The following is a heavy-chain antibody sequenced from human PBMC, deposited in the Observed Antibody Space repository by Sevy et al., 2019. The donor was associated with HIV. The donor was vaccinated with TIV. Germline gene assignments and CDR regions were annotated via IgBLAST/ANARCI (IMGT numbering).Heavy chain of an antibody. D-gene: IGHD2-21*02. V-gene: IGHV3-33*01. CDR2: IFNDGKTK. Sequence: GGSLRLSCKASGFIFSRYGVHWVRQAPGKGPEWVASIFNDGKTKYYGDPVKGRFTISRDDSKNTLYLQMDSLRAEDTAVYYCARESGSDWYLDSWGQGTLVTVS. CDR3: ARESGSDWYLDS. J-gene: IGHJ4*02. CDR1: GFIFSRYG.